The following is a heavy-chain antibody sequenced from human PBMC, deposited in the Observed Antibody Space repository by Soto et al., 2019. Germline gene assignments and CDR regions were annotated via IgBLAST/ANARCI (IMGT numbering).Heavy chain of an antibody. J-gene: IGHJ6*02. V-gene: IGHV3-30-3*01. Sequence: GGSLRLSCAASGFTFSSYAMHWVRQAPGKGLEWVAVISYDGSNKYYADSVKGRFTISRDNSKNTLYLQMNSLRAEDTAVYYCARDLYYDILTGSTLYYYYGMDVWGQGTTVTVSS. CDR3: ARDLYYDILTGSTLYYYYGMDV. CDR1: GFTFSSYA. D-gene: IGHD3-9*01. CDR2: ISYDGSNK.